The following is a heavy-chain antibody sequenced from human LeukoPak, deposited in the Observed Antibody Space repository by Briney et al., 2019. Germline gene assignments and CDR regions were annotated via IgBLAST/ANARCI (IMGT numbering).Heavy chain of an antibody. CDR3: ARDGARYYFDY. V-gene: IGHV3-30-3*01. J-gene: IGHJ4*02. Sequence: GGSLRLSCAGSGFTFSSYAMHWVRQAPGKGPEWVAVISYDGSNKYYADSVKGRFTISRDNSKNTLYLQMNSLRAEDTAVYYCARDGARYYFDYWGQGTLVTVSS. CDR1: GFTFSSYA. D-gene: IGHD1-26*01. CDR2: ISYDGSNK.